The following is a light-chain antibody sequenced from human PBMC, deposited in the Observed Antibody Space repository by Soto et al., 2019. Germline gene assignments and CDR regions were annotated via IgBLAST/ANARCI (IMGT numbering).Light chain of an antibody. J-gene: IGKJ5*01. Sequence: DIQMTQSPSSLSASVGDRVTITCRASQSISSYLNWYQQKPGKAPKLLIYAASSLQSGVPSRFSGSGSGTDFTLTISSLQPEDFATYYCQQLNTYPITFAQGTRLEI. CDR2: AAS. CDR1: QSISSY. V-gene: IGKV1-39*01. CDR3: QQLNTYPIT.